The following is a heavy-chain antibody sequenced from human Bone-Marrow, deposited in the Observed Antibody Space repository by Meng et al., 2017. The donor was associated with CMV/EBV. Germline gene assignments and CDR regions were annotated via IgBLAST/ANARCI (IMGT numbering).Heavy chain of an antibody. CDR3: ARDLCNNGVCSLDY. CDR1: GYTFSYYD. D-gene: IGHD2-8*01. J-gene: IGHJ4*02. CDR2: MNPNRGNT. Sequence: ASVKVSCKASGYTFSYYDIIWVRQASGQGLEWVGWMNPNRGNTAYAQKFQGRVTMTRDTSTSIAYMELSSLRSGDTAVYYCARDLCNNGVCSLDYWGQGTLVTVSS. V-gene: IGHV1-8*01.